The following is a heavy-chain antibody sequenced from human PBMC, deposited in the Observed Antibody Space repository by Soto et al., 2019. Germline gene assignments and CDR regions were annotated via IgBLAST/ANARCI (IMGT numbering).Heavy chain of an antibody. CDR3: ARDLYCSR. Sequence: DVQLVESGGGLVQPGGSLRLSCAASGFTVSSVSMSWVRQAPGKGLEWVSVIYSTGRTYYADSVKGRFNISRDDHRNTVYLQMNIVRGDDTAVYYCARDLYCSRWGQGTLVTVSS. CDR2: IYSTGRT. J-gene: IGHJ4*02. V-gene: IGHV3-66*01. D-gene: IGHD2-15*01. CDR1: GFTVSSVS.